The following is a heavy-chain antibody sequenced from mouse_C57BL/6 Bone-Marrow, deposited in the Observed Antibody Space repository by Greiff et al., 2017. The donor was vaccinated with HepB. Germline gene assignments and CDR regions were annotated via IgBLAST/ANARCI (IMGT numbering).Heavy chain of an antibody. CDR1: GYSITSGYY. CDR3: GGDYLSS. Sequence: EVKLLESGPGLVKPSQSLSLTCSVTGYSITSGYYWNWIRQFPGNKLEWMGYISYDGSNNYNPSLKNRISITRDTSKNQFFLKLNSVTTEDTATYYCGGDYLSSWGQGTLVTVSA. V-gene: IGHV3-6*01. CDR2: ISYDGSN. D-gene: IGHD5-1*01. J-gene: IGHJ3*02.